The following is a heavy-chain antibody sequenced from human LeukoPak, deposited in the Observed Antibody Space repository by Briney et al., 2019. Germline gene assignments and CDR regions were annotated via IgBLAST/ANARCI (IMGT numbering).Heavy chain of an antibody. CDR2: ISSSSSTI. D-gene: IGHD6-13*01. V-gene: IGHV3-48*01. J-gene: IGHJ1*01. Sequence: PGGSLRLSCAASGFTFSSYSMNWVRQAPGKGLEWVSYISSSSSTIYYADSVKGRFTISRDNAKNSLYLQMNSLRAEDTAVYYCAKGGGAAAAPEYFQHWGQGTLVTVSS. CDR3: AKGGGAAAAPEYFQH. CDR1: GFTFSSYS.